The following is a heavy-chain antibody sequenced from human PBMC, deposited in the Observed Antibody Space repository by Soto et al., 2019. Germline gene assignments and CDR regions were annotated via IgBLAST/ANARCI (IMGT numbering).Heavy chain of an antibody. D-gene: IGHD2-21*02. V-gene: IGHV3-43*01. Sequence: EVQLVESGGVVVQPGGSLRLSCAASGFTFDDYTMHWVRQAPGKGLEWVSLISWDGGSTYYADSVKGRFTISRDNSKNSLYLQMNSLRTEDTALYYCAKDIVRTATPGYFDYWGQGTLVTVSS. J-gene: IGHJ4*02. CDR2: ISWDGGST. CDR3: AKDIVRTATPGYFDY. CDR1: GFTFDDYT.